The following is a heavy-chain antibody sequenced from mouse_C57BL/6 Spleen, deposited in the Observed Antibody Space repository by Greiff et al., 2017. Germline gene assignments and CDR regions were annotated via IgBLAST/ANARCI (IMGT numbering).Heavy chain of an antibody. CDR2: IYPGDGDT. Sequence: QVQLQQSGAELVKPGASVKISCKASGYAFSSYWMNWVKQRPGKGLEWIGQIYPGDGDTNYNGKFKGKATLTADKSSSTAYMQLSSLTSEDSAVYFGARDYYYGSRGVYYFDYWGQGTTLTVSS. CDR1: GYAFSSYW. V-gene: IGHV1-80*01. D-gene: IGHD1-1*01. CDR3: ARDYYYGSRGVYYFDY. J-gene: IGHJ2*01.